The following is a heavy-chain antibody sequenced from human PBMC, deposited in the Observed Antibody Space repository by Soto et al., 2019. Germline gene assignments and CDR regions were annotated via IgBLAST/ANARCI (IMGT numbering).Heavy chain of an antibody. Sequence: GASVKVSCKASGYTFTSYYMHWVRQAPGQGLEWMGIVNPSGGSTSYAQKFQGRVTMTRDTSTSTVYMELSSLRSEDTAVYYCAKGSYSSGWYAYFDYWGQGTLVTVSS. V-gene: IGHV1-46*01. CDR1: GYTFTSYY. J-gene: IGHJ4*02. CDR2: VNPSGGST. D-gene: IGHD6-19*01. CDR3: AKGSYSSGWYAYFDY.